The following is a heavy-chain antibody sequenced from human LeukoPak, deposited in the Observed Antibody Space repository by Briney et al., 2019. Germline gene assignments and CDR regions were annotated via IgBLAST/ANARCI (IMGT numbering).Heavy chain of an antibody. J-gene: IGHJ4*02. CDR2: IYHSGST. D-gene: IGHD2-15*01. V-gene: IGHV4-38-2*01. CDR3: ARAPAYCSGGSCYAFDH. Sequence: SETLSLTCAVSGYSISSGYYWGWIRQPPGKGLEWIGSIYHSGSTYYNPSLKSRVTISVDTSKSQFSLTLSSVTAADTAVYYCARAPAYCSGGSCYAFDHWGQGTLVTVSS. CDR1: GYSISSGYY.